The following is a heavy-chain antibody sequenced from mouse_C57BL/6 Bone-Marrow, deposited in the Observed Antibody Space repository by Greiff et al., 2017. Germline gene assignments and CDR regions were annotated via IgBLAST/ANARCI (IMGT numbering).Heavy chain of an antibody. CDR1: GYTFTSYW. J-gene: IGHJ3*01. CDR3: ARADYYGYDGAY. D-gene: IGHD2-2*01. Sequence: QVQLQQPGAELVKPGASVKLSCKASGYTFTSYWMHWVKQRPGQGLEWIGMIHPNSGSTNYNEKFKSKATLTVDKSSSTAYMQLSSLTSEASAVYYGARADYYGYDGAYWGQGTLVTVSA. CDR2: IHPNSGST. V-gene: IGHV1-64*01.